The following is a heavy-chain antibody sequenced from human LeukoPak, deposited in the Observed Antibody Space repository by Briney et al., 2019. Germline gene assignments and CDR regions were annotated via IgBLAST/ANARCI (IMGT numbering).Heavy chain of an antibody. Sequence: PGGSLRLSCAVSGFTVSTNHMTWVRQAPGKGLEWVSVINDVDTAYYADTVRGRFTISRDSAKNTLYLQMKSLRADDTAVYYCARDMVHSSGAFDSWGQGTLVTVSS. V-gene: IGHV3-53*01. J-gene: IGHJ4*02. CDR1: GFTVSTNH. CDR3: ARDMVHSSGAFDS. D-gene: IGHD3-22*01. CDR2: INDVDTA.